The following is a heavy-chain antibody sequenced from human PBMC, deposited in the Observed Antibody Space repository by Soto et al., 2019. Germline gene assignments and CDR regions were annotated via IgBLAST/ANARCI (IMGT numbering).Heavy chain of an antibody. CDR3: ARQKQQLVKRYYYYGMDV. J-gene: IGHJ6*02. CDR1: GGSISSSSYY. Sequence: SETLSLTCTVSGGSISSSSYYWGWIRQPPGKGLEWIGSIYYSGSTYYNPSLKSRVTISVDTSKNQFSLKLSSVTAADTAVYYCARQKQQLVKRYYYYGMDVWGQGTTVTVSS. D-gene: IGHD6-13*01. CDR2: IYYSGST. V-gene: IGHV4-39*01.